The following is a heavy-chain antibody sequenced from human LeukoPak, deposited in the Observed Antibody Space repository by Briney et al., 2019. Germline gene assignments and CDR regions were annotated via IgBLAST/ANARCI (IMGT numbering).Heavy chain of an antibody. CDR3: AREATAGYSSSWYSYYYYYMDV. J-gene: IGHJ6*03. V-gene: IGHV3-30*19. CDR2: ISYDGSNK. Sequence: QTGGSLRLSCAASGFTFSSYGMHWVRQAPGKGLEWVAVISYDGSNKYYADSVKGRFTISRDNSKNTLYLQMNSLRAEDTAVYYCAREATAGYSSSWYSYYYYYMDVWGKGTTVTVSS. CDR1: GFTFSSYG. D-gene: IGHD6-13*01.